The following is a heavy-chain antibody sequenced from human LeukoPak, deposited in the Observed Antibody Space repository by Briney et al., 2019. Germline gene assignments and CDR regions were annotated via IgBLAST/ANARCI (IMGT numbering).Heavy chain of an antibody. CDR1: GFTFTSSA. V-gene: IGHV1-58*02. Sequence: SVKVSCKASGFTFTSSAMQWVRQARGQRLEWIGWIVVGSGNTNYAQKFQERVTITRDMSTSTAYMELSSLRSEDTAVYYCAAVGVTTMVRGVNWGQGTLVTVSS. D-gene: IGHD3-10*01. J-gene: IGHJ4*02. CDR2: IVVGSGNT. CDR3: AAVGVTTMVRGVN.